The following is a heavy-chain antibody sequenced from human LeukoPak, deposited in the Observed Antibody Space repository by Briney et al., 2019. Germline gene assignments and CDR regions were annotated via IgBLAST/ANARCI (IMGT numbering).Heavy chain of an antibody. D-gene: IGHD3-10*01. V-gene: IGHV3-23*01. CDR1: GFTFSPYA. CDR2: ISGSGGSI. J-gene: IGHJ4*02. Sequence: GGSLRLSCAASGFTFSPYAMSWVRQAPGKGLEWVSVISGSGGSIYYADSVKGRFTISRDNSKNTLYLQMNSLRAEDTAVYYCAKDAYYASGKRIDNWGQGTLVTVSS. CDR3: AKDAYYASGKRIDN.